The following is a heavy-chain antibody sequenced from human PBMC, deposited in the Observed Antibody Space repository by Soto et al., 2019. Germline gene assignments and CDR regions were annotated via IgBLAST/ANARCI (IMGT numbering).Heavy chain of an antibody. CDR2: ISTSGGST. J-gene: IGHJ5*02. Sequence: EVQMLESGGGLVQPGGSLRLSCAASGLTFSSYAMSWVRQAPGKGLEWVSAISTSGGSTYYADSVEGRFTISRDNSRNTLFLQMNSLRAEDTSVYYCAKGGGSNWFDPWGQGTLVTVSS. CDR1: GLTFSSYA. V-gene: IGHV3-23*01. CDR3: AKGGGSNWFDP. D-gene: IGHD3-10*01.